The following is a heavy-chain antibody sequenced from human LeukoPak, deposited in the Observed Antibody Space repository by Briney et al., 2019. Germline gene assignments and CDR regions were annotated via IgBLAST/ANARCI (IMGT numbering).Heavy chain of an antibody. V-gene: IGHV7-4-1*02. D-gene: IGHD3-22*01. Sequence: ASVKVSCKASGHTFTSYAMNWVRQAPGQGLEWMGWINTNTGNPTYAQGFTGRFVFSLDTSVSTAYLQISSLKAEDTAVYYCARDKSLYDSSGYYSYPDYWGQGTLVTVSS. CDR1: GHTFTSYA. J-gene: IGHJ4*02. CDR3: ARDKSLYDSSGYYSYPDY. CDR2: INTNTGNP.